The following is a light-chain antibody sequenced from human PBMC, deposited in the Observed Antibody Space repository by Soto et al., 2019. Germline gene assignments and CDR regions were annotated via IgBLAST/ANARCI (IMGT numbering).Light chain of an antibody. CDR1: QSISSY. CDR3: QQSYSTPLT. V-gene: IGKV1-39*01. Sequence: DIQMTQSPSSLSASVGDRVTLTCRASQSISSYVNWYQQRPGKAPKLLIYAASSLQSGVPSRFSGTGSGTDFTLTISSLPPEDFATYYCQQSYSTPLTFGGGTKVEIK. CDR2: AAS. J-gene: IGKJ4*01.